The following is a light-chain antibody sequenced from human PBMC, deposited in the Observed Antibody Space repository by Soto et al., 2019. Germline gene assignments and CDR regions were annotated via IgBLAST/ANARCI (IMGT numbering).Light chain of an antibody. V-gene: IGKV2-28*01. CDR3: MQTLQTPVT. CDR2: LGS. J-gene: IGKJ4*01. CDR1: QSLLHSNGYNY. Sequence: DIVMTQSPLSLPVNPGEPASISCRSSQSLLHSNGYNYLDWYLQKPGQPPQLLISLGSNRASGVPDRFSGSGSGTDFTLKIITVEAEDVGVYYSMQTLQTPVTFGGGTKVDIK.